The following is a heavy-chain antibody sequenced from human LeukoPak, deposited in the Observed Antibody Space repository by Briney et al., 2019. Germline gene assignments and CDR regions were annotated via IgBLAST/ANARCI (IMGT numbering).Heavy chain of an antibody. V-gene: IGHV4-38-2*01. J-gene: IGHJ3*02. CDR1: GYSISSGYY. CDR3: ASEDSSSPSAFDI. CDR2: IYHSGST. Sequence: SETLSLTCAVSGYSISSGYYWGWIRQPPGKGLEWIGSIYHSGSTYYNPSLKSRVTISVDTSKNQFSLKPSSVTAADTAVYYCASEDSSSPSAFDIWGQGTMVTVSS. D-gene: IGHD6-6*01.